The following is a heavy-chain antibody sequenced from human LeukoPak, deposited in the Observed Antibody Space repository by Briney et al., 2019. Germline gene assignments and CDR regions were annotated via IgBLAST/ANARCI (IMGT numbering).Heavy chain of an antibody. CDR3: ARLYYYDSSGYYYPNYYFDY. J-gene: IGHJ4*02. D-gene: IGHD3-22*01. V-gene: IGHV4-59*01. CDR1: GASINSYY. CDR2: VHYSGST. Sequence: SETLSLTCTVSGASINSYYWSWIRQPPGKGLEWIGHVHYSGSTNYNPSLKSRVTISVDTSKNQFSLKLSSVTAADTAVYYCARLYYYDSSGYYYPNYYFDYWGQGTLVTVSS.